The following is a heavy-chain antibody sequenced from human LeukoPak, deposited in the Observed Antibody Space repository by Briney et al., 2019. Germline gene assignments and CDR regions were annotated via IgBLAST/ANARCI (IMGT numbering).Heavy chain of an antibody. Sequence: GGSLNLSCAASGFSLSASAWSWVRQAPRKGLGGVSLIIASSGSTFYADSVKGRFTISRDNSKNTLYLQMNSLRAEDTAVYYCAKGAYDYIEMGYFDYWGQGTLVTVSS. D-gene: IGHD5-12*01. CDR1: GFSLSASA. J-gene: IGHJ4*02. V-gene: IGHV3-23*01. CDR3: AKGAYDYIEMGYFDY. CDR2: IIASSGST.